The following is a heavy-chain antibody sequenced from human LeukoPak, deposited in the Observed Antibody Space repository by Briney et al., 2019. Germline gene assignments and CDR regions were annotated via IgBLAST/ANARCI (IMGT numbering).Heavy chain of an antibody. CDR1: GVSISSSNSY. D-gene: IGHD2-15*01. CDR2: IYYSGST. V-gene: IGHV4-61*05. CDR3: ARGWVAGPTYYYYYYMDV. Sequence: TSETLSLTCTVSGVSISSSNSYWGWIRQPPGKGLEWIGYIYYSGSTNYNPSLKSRVTISVDTSKNQFSLKLSSVTAADTAVYYCARGWVAGPTYYYYYYMDVWGKGTTVTISS. J-gene: IGHJ6*03.